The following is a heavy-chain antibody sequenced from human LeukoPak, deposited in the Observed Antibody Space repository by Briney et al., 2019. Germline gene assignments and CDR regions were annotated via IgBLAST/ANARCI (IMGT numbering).Heavy chain of an antibody. Sequence: GGSLRLSCAASGFTFSSYGMHWVRQAPGKGLEWVAFIRYDGSNKYYADSVKGRFTISRDNSKNTLYLQMNSMRAEDTAVYYCSTQGSSDYWGQGTLVTVSP. V-gene: IGHV3-30*02. J-gene: IGHJ4*02. CDR2: IRYDGSNK. D-gene: IGHD1-1*01. CDR1: GFTFSSYG. CDR3: STQGSSDY.